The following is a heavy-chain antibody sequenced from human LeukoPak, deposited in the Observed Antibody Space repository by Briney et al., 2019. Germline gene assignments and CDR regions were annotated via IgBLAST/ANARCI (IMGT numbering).Heavy chain of an antibody. V-gene: IGHV1-69*13. D-gene: IGHD3-3*01. J-gene: IGHJ4*02. CDR3: ARGSGEWLAHIVS. CDR1: GGTFSSYA. Sequence: SVKVSCKASGGTFSSYAISWVRQPPGQGLEWMGGIIPIFGTANYAQKFQGRVTITADESTSTAYMELSSLRSEDTAVYYCARGSGEWLAHIVSWGQGTLVTVSS. CDR2: IIPIFGTA.